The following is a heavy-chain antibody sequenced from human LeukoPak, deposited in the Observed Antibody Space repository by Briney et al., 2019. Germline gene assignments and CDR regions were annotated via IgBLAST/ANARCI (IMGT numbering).Heavy chain of an antibody. CDR3: AKPGKWYRSSSGYFDY. CDR1: GFTFSDYT. J-gene: IGHJ4*02. Sequence: GGSLRLSCAASGFTFSDYTMTWVRQAPGKGLEWVSAISGSGGDTYYADSVKGRFTISRDNSKNTLYLHMNSLRAEDTAVYYCAKPGKWYRSSSGYFDYWGQGTLVTVSS. CDR2: ISGSGGDT. V-gene: IGHV3-23*01. D-gene: IGHD6-6*01.